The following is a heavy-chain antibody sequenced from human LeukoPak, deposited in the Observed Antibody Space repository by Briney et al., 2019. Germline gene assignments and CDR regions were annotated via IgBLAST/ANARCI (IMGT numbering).Heavy chain of an antibody. D-gene: IGHD6-19*01. CDR1: RYTFTSYD. J-gene: IGHJ4*02. Sequence: ASVKVSCKASRYTFTSYDINWVRQATGQGLEWMGWMNPNSGNTGYAQKFQGRVTMTRNTSISTAYMELSSLRSEGTAVYYCARGGRWLDYFDYWGQGTLVTVSS. CDR3: ARGGRWLDYFDY. CDR2: MNPNSGNT. V-gene: IGHV1-8*01.